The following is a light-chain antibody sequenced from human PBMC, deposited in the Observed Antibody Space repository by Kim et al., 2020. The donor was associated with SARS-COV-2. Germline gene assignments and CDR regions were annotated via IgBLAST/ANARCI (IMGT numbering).Light chain of an antibody. CDR1: NSSIGRNI. V-gene: IGLV1-44*01. J-gene: IGLJ1*01. Sequence: GQRVTISCFGGNSSIGRNIVNWYQHLPGTAPKLLIHDNYQRPSGVPDRFSASKSGTSASLAISGLQSADEADYYCAAWDDGLSAYVFGGGTKVTVL. CDR2: DNY. CDR3: AAWDDGLSAYV.